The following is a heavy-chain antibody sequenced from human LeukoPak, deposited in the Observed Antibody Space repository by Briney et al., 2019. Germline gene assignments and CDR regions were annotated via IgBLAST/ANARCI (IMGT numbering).Heavy chain of an antibody. D-gene: IGHD5-24*01. V-gene: IGHV3-33*01. J-gene: IGHJ4*02. CDR1: GFTFSSYG. CDR3: ARDRDGRFDY. CDR2: IWYDGSNK. Sequence: GRSLRLSCAAFGFTFSSYGMHWVRQAPGKGLEWVAVIWYDGSNKYYADSVKGRFTISRDNSKNTLYLQMNSLRAEDTAVYYCARDRDGRFDYWGQGTLVTVSS.